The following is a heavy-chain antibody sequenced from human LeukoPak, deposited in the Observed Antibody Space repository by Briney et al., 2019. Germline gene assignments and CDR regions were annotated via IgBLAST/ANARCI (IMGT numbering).Heavy chain of an antibody. CDR1: GDCIWNHY. V-gene: IGHV4-59*11. Sequence: PSQTLSLTCTVSGDCIWNHYCGWIWQPPRKGLGCIGVIHYIGSTNYNPSVKSRVTISVDTPKNQFSLKLNSVTAADTAVYFCARVSLSGHCSGASCYFDYWGHGTLVTVSS. CDR3: ARVSLSGHCSGASCYFDY. CDR2: IHYIGST. D-gene: IGHD2-15*01. J-gene: IGHJ4*01.